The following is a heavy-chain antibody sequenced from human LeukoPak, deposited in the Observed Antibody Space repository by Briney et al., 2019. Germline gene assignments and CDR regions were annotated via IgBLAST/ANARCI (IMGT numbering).Heavy chain of an antibody. J-gene: IGHJ5*02. CDR1: GGSFSGYY. V-gene: IGHV4-34*01. D-gene: IGHD3-3*01. CDR3: ARATVAYDLWSGLHSNWFDP. CDR2: INHSGST. Sequence: PSETLSLTCAVYGGSFSGYYWSWIRQPPGKGLEWIGEINHSGSTNYNPSLKSRVTISVDTSKNQFSLRLSSVTAADTAVYYCARATVAYDLWSGLHSNWFDPWGQGTLVTVSS.